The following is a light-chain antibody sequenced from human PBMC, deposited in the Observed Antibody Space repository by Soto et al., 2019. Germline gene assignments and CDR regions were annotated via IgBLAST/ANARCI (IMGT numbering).Light chain of an antibody. CDR3: GTWDSSLSAGGV. Sequence: QSVLTQPPSVSGAPGQRVTISGTGSSSNIGAGYDVHWYQQLPGTVPKLLVYENNKRPSGIPDRFSGSKSGTSATLGIAGLQTGDEADYYCGTWDSSLSAGGVFGGGTQLTVL. V-gene: IGLV1-51*02. CDR2: ENN. CDR1: SSNIGAGYD. J-gene: IGLJ3*02.